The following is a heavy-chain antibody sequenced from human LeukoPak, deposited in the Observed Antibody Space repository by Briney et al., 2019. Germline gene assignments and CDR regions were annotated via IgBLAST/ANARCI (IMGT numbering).Heavy chain of an antibody. CDR3: AKSSYYDSSGFYREYYFDN. CDR2: IKQDGSEK. CDR1: GFTFSSYW. V-gene: IGHV3-7*03. D-gene: IGHD3-22*01. J-gene: IGHJ4*02. Sequence: PGGSLRLSCAASGFTFSSYWMSWVRQAPGKGLEWVANIKQDGSEKYYVDSVKGRFTISRDNAKNSLYLQMNSLRAEDTAVYYCAKSSYYDSSGFYREYYFDNWGRGTLVTVSS.